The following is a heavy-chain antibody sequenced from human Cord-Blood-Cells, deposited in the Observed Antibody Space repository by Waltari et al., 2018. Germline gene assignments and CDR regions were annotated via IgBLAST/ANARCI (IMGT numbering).Heavy chain of an antibody. CDR3: ATDPYRRGIVGATKGGY. V-gene: IGHV1-24*01. J-gene: IGHJ4*02. Sequence: QVQLVQSGAEVKKPGASVKVSCKVSGYTLTALSMQCVRQAPGQGLEWMGGFDPEDGETIYAQKFQGRVTMTEDTSTDTAYMELSSLRSEDTAVYYCATDPYRRGIVGATKGGYWGQGTLVTVSS. CDR1: GYTLTALS. CDR2: FDPEDGET. D-gene: IGHD1-26*01.